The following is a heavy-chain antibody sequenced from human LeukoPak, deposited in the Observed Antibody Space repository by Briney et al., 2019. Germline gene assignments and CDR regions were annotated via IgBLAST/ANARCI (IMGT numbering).Heavy chain of an antibody. J-gene: IGHJ4*02. CDR3: AREQRFRTYYYDSSGYYPLLY. V-gene: IGHV1-2*02. CDR2: INPNSGGT. D-gene: IGHD3-22*01. CDR1: GYTFTGYY. Sequence: ASVKVSCKASGYTFTGYYMHWVRQAPGQGLEWMGWINPNSGGTNYAQKFQGRVTMTRDTSISTAYMELSRLRSDDTAVYYCAREQRFRTYYYDSSGYYPLLYWGQGTLVTVSS.